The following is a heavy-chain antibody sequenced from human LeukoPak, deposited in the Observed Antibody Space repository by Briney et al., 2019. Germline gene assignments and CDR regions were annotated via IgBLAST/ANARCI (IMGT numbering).Heavy chain of an antibody. Sequence: GGSLRLSCAASGFTFDDYGMSWVRQAPGKGLEWVSGINWNGGSTGYADSVKGRFTISRDNAKNSLYLQMNSLRAEDTALYYCAKDQRLYGSGSSPPDYWGQGTLVTVSS. J-gene: IGHJ4*02. CDR2: INWNGGST. V-gene: IGHV3-20*04. CDR1: GFTFDDYG. D-gene: IGHD3-10*01. CDR3: AKDQRLYGSGSSPPDY.